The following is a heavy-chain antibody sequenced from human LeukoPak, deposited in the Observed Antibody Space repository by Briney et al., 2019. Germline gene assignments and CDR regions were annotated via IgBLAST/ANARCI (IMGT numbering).Heavy chain of an antibody. D-gene: IGHD6-13*01. CDR3: ARDPSGYSSSWHGWFDP. J-gene: IGHJ5*02. V-gene: IGHV1-2*02. CDR2: INPNSGGT. Sequence: ASVKVSCKASGYTFTGYYMHWVRQAPGQGLEWMGWINPNSGGTNYAQKFQGRVTMTRDTSISTAYMELSRLRSDDTAVYYCARDPSGYSSSWHGWFDPWGQGTLVTVSS. CDR1: GYTFTGYY.